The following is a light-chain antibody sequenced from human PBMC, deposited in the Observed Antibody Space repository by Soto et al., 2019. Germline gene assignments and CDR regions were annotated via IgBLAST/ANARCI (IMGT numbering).Light chain of an antibody. Sequence: QSVLTQPLSVSGAPGQSVTIFCTGSSSNIGAGYDVHWYQQLPGTAPKLLIYGNSNRPSGVPDRFSGSKSGTSASLAITGLQAEDEADYYCQSYDSSLSALVFGTGTKVTVL. CDR1: SSNIGAGYD. CDR2: GNS. J-gene: IGLJ1*01. CDR3: QSYDSSLSALV. V-gene: IGLV1-40*01.